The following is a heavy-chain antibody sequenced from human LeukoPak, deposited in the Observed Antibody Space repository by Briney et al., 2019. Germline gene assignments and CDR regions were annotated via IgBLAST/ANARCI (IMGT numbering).Heavy chain of an antibody. V-gene: IGHV3-66*01. CDR3: ARESRGYYFDY. CDR1: GFTVSSNY. J-gene: IGHJ4*02. CDR2: IYSGGST. Sequence: GGSLRLSCAASGFTVSSNYMSWVRQAPGKGLEWVSVIYSGGSTYYADSVKGRFTISRDNSKNTLYLQMNSLRAEDTAVYYCARESRGYYFDYWGQGTLVTVSS.